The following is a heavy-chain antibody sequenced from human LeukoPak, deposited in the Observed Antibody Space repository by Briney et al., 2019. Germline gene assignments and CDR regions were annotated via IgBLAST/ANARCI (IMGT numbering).Heavy chain of an antibody. D-gene: IGHD2-15*01. V-gene: IGHV1-46*01. CDR1: GYTFTSYY. Sequence: VASVKVSCKASGYTFTSYYMHWVRQAPGQGLEWMGIINPSGGSTSYAQKFQGRVTMTRDTSTSTVYMELSNLRSDDTAVYYCARDEVVAAPNYFGMVVWGQGTTVSVSS. CDR2: INPSGGST. J-gene: IGHJ6*02. CDR3: ARDEVVAAPNYFGMVV.